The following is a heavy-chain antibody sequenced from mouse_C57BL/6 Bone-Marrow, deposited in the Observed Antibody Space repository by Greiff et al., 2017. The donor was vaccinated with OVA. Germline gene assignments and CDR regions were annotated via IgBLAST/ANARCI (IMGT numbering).Heavy chain of an antibody. D-gene: IGHD1-1*01. CDR1: GYAFTNYL. CDR3: ARGPYYDGSRWFAY. Sequence: QVQLQQSGAELVRPGTSVKVSCKASGYAFTNYLIEWVKQRPGQGLEWIGVINPGSGGTNYNEKFKGKATLTADKSSSTAYMQLSSLTSEDSAVYFCARGPYYDGSRWFAYWGQGTLVTVSA. CDR2: INPGSGGT. V-gene: IGHV1-54*01. J-gene: IGHJ3*01.